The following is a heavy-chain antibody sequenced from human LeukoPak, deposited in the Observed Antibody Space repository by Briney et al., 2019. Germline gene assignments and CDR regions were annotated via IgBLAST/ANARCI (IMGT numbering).Heavy chain of an antibody. CDR2: INHSGST. J-gene: IGHJ2*01. CDR1: GGSFSGYY. CDR3: ARGHWYFDL. Sequence: SETLSLTCAVYGGSFSGYYWSWIRQPPGKGLEWIGEINHSGSTNYNPSLKSRVTISVDTSKYQFSLKLSSVTAADTAVYYCARGHWYFDLWGRGTLVTVSS. V-gene: IGHV4-34*01.